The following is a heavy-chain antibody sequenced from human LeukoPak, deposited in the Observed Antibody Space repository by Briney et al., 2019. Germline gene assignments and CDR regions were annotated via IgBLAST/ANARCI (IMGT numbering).Heavy chain of an antibody. CDR2: INPNSGGT. Sequence: ASVKVSCKASGCTFTGYYMHWVRQAPGQGLEWMGWINPNSGGTNYAQKFQGRVTMTRDTSISTAYMELSRLRSDDTAVYYCAREDIVVVPAAIIGYNWFDPWGQETLVTVSS. V-gene: IGHV1-2*02. D-gene: IGHD2-2*01. CDR1: GCTFTGYY. CDR3: AREDIVVVPAAIIGYNWFDP. J-gene: IGHJ5*02.